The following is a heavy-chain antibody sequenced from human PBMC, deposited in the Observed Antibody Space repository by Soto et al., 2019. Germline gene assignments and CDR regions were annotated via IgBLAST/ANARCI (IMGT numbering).Heavy chain of an antibody. D-gene: IGHD3-3*01. J-gene: IGHJ6*02. Sequence: ASVKVSCKASGYTFTSYGISWVRQAPGQGLEWMGWISAYNGNTNYAQKLQGRVTMTTDTSTSTAYMELRSLRSDDTAVYYCARGLLRYYDFWSGYSPDYYYGMDVWGQGTTVTVSS. CDR3: ARGLLRYYDFWSGYSPDYYYGMDV. V-gene: IGHV1-18*01. CDR1: GYTFTSYG. CDR2: ISAYNGNT.